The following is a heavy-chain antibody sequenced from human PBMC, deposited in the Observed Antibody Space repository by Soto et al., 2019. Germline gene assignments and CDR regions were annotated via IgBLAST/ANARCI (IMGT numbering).Heavy chain of an antibody. D-gene: IGHD5-12*01. V-gene: IGHV4-30-2*01. J-gene: IGHJ4*02. CDR3: AAGGGLPRYY. CDR2: TYHIGST. CDR1: GGSISSGGYS. Sequence: LQLQESGSGLVKPSQTLSLTCAVSGGSISSGGYSWSWIRQPPGKGLEWIGYTYHIGSTYYNPSPKSRVTISVDRSKNQFSRKLSSVTATDTAVYYCAAGGGLPRYYWGQGTLVPVSS.